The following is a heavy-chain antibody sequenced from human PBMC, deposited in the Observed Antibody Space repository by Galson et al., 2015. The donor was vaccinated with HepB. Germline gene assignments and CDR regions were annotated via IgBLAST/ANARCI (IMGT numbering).Heavy chain of an antibody. J-gene: IGHJ4*02. Sequence: SLRLSCAASGFTFTDHAMSWVRQAPGKGLEWVSGIGSSGGNKYYTDSVKGRFTISKDNAKNTLYLRMNSLRADDTAVYYCAKDREYYGSGSFYFDTWGQGTLVTVSS. CDR3: AKDREYYGSGSFYFDT. V-gene: IGHV3-23*01. D-gene: IGHD3-10*01. CDR2: IGSSGGNK. CDR1: GFTFTDHA.